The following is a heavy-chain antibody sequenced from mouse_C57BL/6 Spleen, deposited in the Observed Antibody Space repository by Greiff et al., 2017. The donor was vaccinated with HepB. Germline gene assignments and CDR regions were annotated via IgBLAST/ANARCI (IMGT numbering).Heavy chain of an antibody. J-gene: IGHJ2*01. V-gene: IGHV1-81*01. CDR1: GYTFTSYG. D-gene: IGHD1-1*01. Sequence: QVQLQQSGAELARPGASVKLSCKASGYTFTSYGISWVKQRTGQGLEWIGEIYPRSGNPYYNEKFKGKATLTADKSSSTAYMELRSLTSEDSAVYFCARTPITTVVATRGFDYWGQGTTLTVSS. CDR3: ARTPITTVVATRGFDY. CDR2: IYPRSGNP.